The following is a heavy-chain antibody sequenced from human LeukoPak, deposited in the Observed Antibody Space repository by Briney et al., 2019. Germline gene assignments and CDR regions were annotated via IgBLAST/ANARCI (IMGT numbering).Heavy chain of an antibody. V-gene: IGHV4-59*11. CDR1: GGSISSHY. Sequence: SETLSLTCTVSGGSISSHYWSWIRQPPGKGLEWIGYIYYSGSTNYNPSLKSRVTISVDTSKNQFSLKLSSVTAADTAVYYCARAPGIAAAGTIENWFDPWGQGTLVTVSS. CDR2: IYYSGST. J-gene: IGHJ5*02. D-gene: IGHD6-13*01. CDR3: ARAPGIAAAGTIENWFDP.